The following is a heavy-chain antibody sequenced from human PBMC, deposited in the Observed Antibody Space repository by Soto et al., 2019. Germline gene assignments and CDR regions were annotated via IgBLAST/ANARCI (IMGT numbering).Heavy chain of an antibody. CDR3: ARNFIVAPTPHDAFDI. V-gene: IGHV1-18*01. CDR1: GYTFTSYG. Sequence: ASVKVSCKASGYTFTSYGISWVRQAPGQGLEWMGWISAYNGNTNYAQKLQGRVTMTTDTSTSTAYMELRSLRSDDTAVYYCARNFIVAPTPHDAFDIWGQGTMVTVSS. CDR2: ISAYNGNT. J-gene: IGHJ3*02. D-gene: IGHD5-12*01.